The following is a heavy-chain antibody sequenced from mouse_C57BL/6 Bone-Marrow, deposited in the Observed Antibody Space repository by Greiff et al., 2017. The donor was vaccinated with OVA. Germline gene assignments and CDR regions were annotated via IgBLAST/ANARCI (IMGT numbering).Heavy chain of an antibody. V-gene: IGHV1-4*01. CDR1: GYTFTSYT. CDR3: ERWSTAQATFDC. J-gene: IGHJ2*01. Sequence: QVQLQQSGAELARPGASVKMSCKASGYTFTSYTMHWVKQRPGQGLEWIGYINPSSGYTKYNQKFKDKATLTADKSSSTAYMQLSSLTSEDSAVYYCERWSTAQATFDCWGQGTTLTVSS. CDR2: INPSSGYT. D-gene: IGHD3-2*02.